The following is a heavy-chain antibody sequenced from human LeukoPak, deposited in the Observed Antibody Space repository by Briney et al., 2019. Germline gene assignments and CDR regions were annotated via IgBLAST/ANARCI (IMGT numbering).Heavy chain of an antibody. J-gene: IGHJ4*02. V-gene: IGHV3-23*01. CDR2: IGGSGGNI. Sequence: GGSLRPSCAASGFTFSSYPMSWVRQAPGKGLEWVSVIGGSGGNIHYADSVKGRFTISRDNSKNTVYLQMNSLRDEDTAVYFCAKSLSSGWLYYFDYWGQGTLVTVSS. CDR3: AKSLSSGWLYYFDY. CDR1: GFTFSSYP. D-gene: IGHD6-19*01.